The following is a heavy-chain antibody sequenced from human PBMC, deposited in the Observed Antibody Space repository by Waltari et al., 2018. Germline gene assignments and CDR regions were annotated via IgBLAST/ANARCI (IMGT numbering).Heavy chain of an antibody. J-gene: IGHJ4*02. CDR1: GGSISSSSYY. V-gene: IGHV4-39*07. Sequence: QLQLQESGPGLVKPSETLSLTCTVSGGSISSSSYYWGWIRQPPGKGLEWIGSIYYRGSTYYNPSLKSRVTISVDTSKNQFSLKLSSVTAADTAVYYCARGGSNYYDSSGYYKGLDYWGQGTLVTVSS. CDR2: IYYRGST. CDR3: ARGGSNYYDSSGYYKGLDY. D-gene: IGHD3-22*01.